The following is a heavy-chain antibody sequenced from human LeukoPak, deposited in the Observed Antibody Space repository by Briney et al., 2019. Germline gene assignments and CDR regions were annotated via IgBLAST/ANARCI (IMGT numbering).Heavy chain of an antibody. Sequence: PGGSLRLSCAASGFTFSSYGMHWVRQAPGKGLEWVAVISYDGSNKYYADSVKGRFTISRDNAKNTLYLQMNSLRAEDTAVYYCSKAKDFWSGYYRGLPYYYGMDVWGQGTTVTVSS. V-gene: IGHV3-30*18. CDR2: ISYDGSNK. D-gene: IGHD3-3*01. CDR3: SKAKDFWSGYYRGLPYYYGMDV. J-gene: IGHJ6*02. CDR1: GFTFSSYG.